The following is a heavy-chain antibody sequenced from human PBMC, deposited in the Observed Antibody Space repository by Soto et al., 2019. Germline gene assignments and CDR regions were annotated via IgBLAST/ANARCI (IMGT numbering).Heavy chain of an antibody. CDR1: VGSFSCYY. V-gene: IGHV4-34*01. D-gene: IGHD6-19*01. J-gene: IGHJ4*02. Sequence: SETLSLTCAVYVGSFSCYYWSWIRQPPGKGLEWIGEINHSGSTNYNPSLKSRVTISVDTSKNQFSLKLSSVTAADTAVYYCARETITVAPRSYFDYWGQGNMVTVSS. CDR2: INHSGST. CDR3: ARETITVAPRSYFDY.